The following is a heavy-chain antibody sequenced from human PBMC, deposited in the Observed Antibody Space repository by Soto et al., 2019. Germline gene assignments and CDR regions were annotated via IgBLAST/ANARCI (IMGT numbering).Heavy chain of an antibody. J-gene: IGHJ5*02. CDR2: IYHSGST. CDR1: GGSISSGGYS. D-gene: IGHD1-26*01. Sequence: KTSETLSLTCAVSGGSISSGGYSWSWIRQPPGKGLEWIGYIYHSGSTYYNPSLKSRVTISVDRSKNQFSLKLSSVTAADTAVYYCARARRETFGPWGQGTLVTVPS. CDR3: ARARRETFGP. V-gene: IGHV4-30-2*01.